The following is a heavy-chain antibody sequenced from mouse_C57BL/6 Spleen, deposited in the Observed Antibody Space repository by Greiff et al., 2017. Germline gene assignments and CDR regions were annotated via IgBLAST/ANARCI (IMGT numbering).Heavy chain of an antibody. CDR3: ARHYDYDPFFAY. CDR1: GFTFSSYT. V-gene: IGHV5-9*01. J-gene: IGHJ3*01. Sequence: EVKLVESGGGLVKPGGSLKLSCAASGFTFSSYTMSWVRQTPEKRLEWVATISGGGGNTYYPDSVKGRFTISRDNAKNTLYLQMSSLRSEDTALYYCARHYDYDPFFAYWGQGTLVTVSA. CDR2: ISGGGGNT. D-gene: IGHD2-4*01.